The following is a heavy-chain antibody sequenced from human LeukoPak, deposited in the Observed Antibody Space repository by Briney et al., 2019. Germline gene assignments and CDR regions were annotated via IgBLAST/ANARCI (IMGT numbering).Heavy chain of an antibody. V-gene: IGHV1-8*01. Sequence: ASVTVSCKASGYTFTSYDINWVRQATGQGLEWMGWMNPNSGNTGYAQKFQGRVTMTRNTSISTAYMELSSLRSEDTAVYYCARGGYSGYYYYYYYGMDVWGQGTTVTVSS. J-gene: IGHJ6*02. CDR1: GYTFTSYD. CDR2: MNPNSGNT. CDR3: ARGGYSGYYYYYYYGMDV. D-gene: IGHD5-12*01.